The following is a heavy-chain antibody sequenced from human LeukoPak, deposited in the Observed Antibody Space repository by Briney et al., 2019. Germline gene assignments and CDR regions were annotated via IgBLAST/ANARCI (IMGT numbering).Heavy chain of an antibody. CDR1: GFTFSSYW. D-gene: IGHD2-15*01. CDR2: IYSGGST. CDR3: ARGRSCSGGSCYRLRPYYYYHYMDV. V-gene: IGHV3-53*01. J-gene: IGHJ6*03. Sequence: GGSLRLSCAASGFTFSSYWMHWVRQAPGKGLEWVSVIYSGGSTYYADSVKGRFTISRDNSKNTLYLQMNSLRAEDTAVYYCARGRSCSGGSCYRLRPYYYYHYMDVWGKGTTVTVSS.